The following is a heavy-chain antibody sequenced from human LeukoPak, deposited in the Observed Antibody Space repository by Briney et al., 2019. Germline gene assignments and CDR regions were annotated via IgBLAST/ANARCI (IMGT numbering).Heavy chain of an antibody. CDR1: GFTFTNYW. CDR2: INPDGSGT. D-gene: IGHD3-10*01. CDR3: ARGPYYSDSGSPEY. J-gene: IGHJ4*02. Sequence: PGGSLRLSCAASGFTFTNYWMHWVRQAPGKGLVWVSRINPDGSGTRYADSVKGRFTISRDNVRNTVFLQMNSLRAEDTAVYYCARGPYYSDSGSPEYWGQGTLVTVCS. V-gene: IGHV3-74*01.